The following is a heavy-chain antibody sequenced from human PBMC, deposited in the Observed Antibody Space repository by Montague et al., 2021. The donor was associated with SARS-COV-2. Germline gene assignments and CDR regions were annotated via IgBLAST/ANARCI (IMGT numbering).Heavy chain of an antibody. CDR1: GFTFRDCW. J-gene: IGHJ4*02. CDR3: ARGGPGTGMDY. CDR2: IETDGSAT. V-gene: IGHV3-74*01. Sequence: SLRLSCAASGFTFRDCWMHWVRQAPGKGLVWVSRIETDGSATTYADSVKGRFTISRDNAKNTLYLQMDSPRAEDTAVYYCARGGPGTGMDYWGQGSLVTVSS. D-gene: IGHD1-1*01.